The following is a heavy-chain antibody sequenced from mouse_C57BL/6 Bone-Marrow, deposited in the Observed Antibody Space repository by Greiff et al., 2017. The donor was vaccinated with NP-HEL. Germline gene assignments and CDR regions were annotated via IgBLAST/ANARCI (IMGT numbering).Heavy chain of an antibody. J-gene: IGHJ3*01. CDR3: AKGGSSGPFAY. V-gene: IGHV2-4*01. CDR1: GFSLTSYG. CDR2: IWSGGST. D-gene: IGHD3-2*02. Sequence: VQLVESGPGLVQPSQSLSITCTVSGFSLTSYGVHWVRQPPGKGLEWLGVIWSGGSTDYNAAFISRLSISKDNSKSQVFFKMNSLQADDTAIYYCAKGGSSGPFAYWGQGTLVTVSA.